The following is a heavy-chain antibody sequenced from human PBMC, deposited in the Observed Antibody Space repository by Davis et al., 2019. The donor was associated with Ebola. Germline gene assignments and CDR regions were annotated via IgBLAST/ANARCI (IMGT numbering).Heavy chain of an antibody. CDR1: GFTFSSYS. J-gene: IGHJ4*02. D-gene: IGHD6-13*01. CDR3: ARRIAVTSTHNFEY. Sequence: GESLKISCAASGFTFSSYSMNWVRQAPGKGLEWVSSISSSSSYIYYADSVKGRFTISRDNAKNSLYLQMNSLRDEDTAVYYCARRIAVTSTHNFEYWGQGILVTVSS. V-gene: IGHV3-21*01. CDR2: ISSSSSYI.